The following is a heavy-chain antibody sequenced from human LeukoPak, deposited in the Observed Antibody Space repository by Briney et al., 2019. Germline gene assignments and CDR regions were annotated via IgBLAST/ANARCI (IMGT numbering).Heavy chain of an antibody. CDR3: ARKFLGSRGYYFDY. J-gene: IGHJ4*02. D-gene: IGHD3-10*01. V-gene: IGHV1-8*02. CDR1: GYTFTGYY. Sequence: ASVKASCKASGYTFTGYYMHWVRQAPGQGLEWMGWINPNSGNTGYAQKFQGRVNMTRNTSISTAYMELSSLRSEDTAVYYCARKFLGSRGYYFDYWGQGTLVTVSS. CDR2: INPNSGNT.